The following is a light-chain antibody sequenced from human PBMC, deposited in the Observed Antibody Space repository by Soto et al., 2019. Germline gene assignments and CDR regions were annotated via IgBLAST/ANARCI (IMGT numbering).Light chain of an antibody. J-gene: IGKJ1*01. Sequence: EIVLTQSPATLSLFPGERATLSCRASQSIGRSLAWYQQRPGQAPRLLIYDAATRATGIPARFSGSGSGTVFTLTISRLEPEDFAVYWCQQYDSSPRTFGQGTKVEIK. CDR2: DAA. V-gene: IGKV3-11*01. CDR1: QSIGRS. CDR3: QQYDSSPRT.